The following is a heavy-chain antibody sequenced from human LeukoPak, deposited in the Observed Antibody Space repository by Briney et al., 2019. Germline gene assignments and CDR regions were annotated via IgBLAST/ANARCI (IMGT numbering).Heavy chain of an antibody. Sequence: GASVKVSCKASGYTFTGYYMHWVRQAPGQGLEWMGRINPESGSTEYAQKYQGRVTVTRDTSITTVYMELSRVRSDDTAVYYCPRDELSNGYYSVNYNYNGLDVWGQGTTVIVSS. CDR1: GYTFTGYY. J-gene: IGHJ6*02. V-gene: IGHV1-2*06. CDR2: INPESGST. CDR3: PRDELSNGYYSVNYNYNGLDV. D-gene: IGHD3-3*01.